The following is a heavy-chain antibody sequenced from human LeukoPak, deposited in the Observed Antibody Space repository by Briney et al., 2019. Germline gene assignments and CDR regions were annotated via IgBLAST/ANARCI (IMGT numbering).Heavy chain of an antibody. CDR2: ISSSSSYI. Sequence: GGSLRLSCAASGFTFSSYSMNWVRQAPGKGLEWVSSISSSSSYIYYADSVEGRFTISRDNAKNSLYLQMNSLRAEDTAVYYCARESITMVRGVITDNWFDPWGQGTLVTVSS. CDR3: ARESITMVRGVITDNWFDP. D-gene: IGHD3-10*01. V-gene: IGHV3-21*01. CDR1: GFTFSSYS. J-gene: IGHJ5*02.